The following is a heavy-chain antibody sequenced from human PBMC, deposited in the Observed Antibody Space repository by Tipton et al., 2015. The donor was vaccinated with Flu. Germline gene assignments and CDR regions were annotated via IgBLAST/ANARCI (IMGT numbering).Heavy chain of an antibody. CDR1: CGSISSSSYY. D-gene: IGHD6-19*01. CDR3: ARDRYSSGWYDY. Sequence: LRLSCTVSCGSISSSSYYWGWIRQPPGKGLEWIGSIYYSGSTYYNPSLKSRVTISVDTSKNQFSLKLSSVTAADTAVYYCARDRYSSGWYDYWGQGTLVTVSS. J-gene: IGHJ4*02. CDR2: IYYSGST. V-gene: IGHV4-39*07.